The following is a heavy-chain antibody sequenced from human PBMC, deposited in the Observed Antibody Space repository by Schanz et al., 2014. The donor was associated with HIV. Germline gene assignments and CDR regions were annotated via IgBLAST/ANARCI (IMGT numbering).Heavy chain of an antibody. D-gene: IGHD3-22*01. Sequence: VQLVESGGGVVQPGRSLRLSCAASGFTFSSYVMSWIRQAPGKGLEWVSAISGSGDITYYADSVKGRFTISRDNSKNTVYLQMDSLRAEDTAVYYCAKVLIPMIAVPYYGMDVWGQGTTVTVSS. V-gene: IGHV3-23*04. CDR2: ISGSGDIT. CDR3: AKVLIPMIAVPYYGMDV. J-gene: IGHJ6*02. CDR1: GFTFSSYV.